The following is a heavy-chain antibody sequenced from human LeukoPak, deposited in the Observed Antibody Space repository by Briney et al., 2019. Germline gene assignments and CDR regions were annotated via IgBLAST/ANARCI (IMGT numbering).Heavy chain of an antibody. CDR2: IYISGGT. V-gene: IGHV4-61*02. J-gene: IGHJ5*02. Sequence: SETLSLTCTVSGGSISSGNYYWSWIRQPAGMGLEWIGRIYISGGTEYNPSLKSRVTISIDTSKNQFYLRLSSVTAADTAVYYCSRVRRNSGNKYFDPWGQGTRVTASS. CDR3: SRVRRNSGNKYFDP. CDR1: GGSISSGNYY. D-gene: IGHD5-12*01.